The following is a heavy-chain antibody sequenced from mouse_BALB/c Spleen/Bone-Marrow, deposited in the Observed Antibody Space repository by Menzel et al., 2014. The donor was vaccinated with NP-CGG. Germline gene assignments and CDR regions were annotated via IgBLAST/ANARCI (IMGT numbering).Heavy chain of an antibody. V-gene: IGHV1-54*02. CDR2: IIGGTGGT. Sequence: VQLQQSGGEVVKPGTSVKLSCKTSGFTFSNSYISWLKLKPGQSLEWIAWIIGGTGGTTYNQKFTGKAQLTADTSSNTAYIQLSSLTTEDSAIYYCARPLYGSSFAWFAYWGQGTLVTVSA. CDR1: GFTFSNSY. D-gene: IGHD1-1*01. J-gene: IGHJ3*01. CDR3: ARPLYGSSFAWFAY.